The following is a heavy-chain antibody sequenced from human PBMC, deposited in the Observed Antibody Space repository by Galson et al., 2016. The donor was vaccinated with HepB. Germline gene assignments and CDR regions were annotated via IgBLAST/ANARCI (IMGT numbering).Heavy chain of an antibody. CDR2: IHTGGST. V-gene: IGHV3-53*01. D-gene: IGHD6-19*01. CDR3: ALGTGIGWYGAD. CDR1: GFTVSSKY. Sequence: SLRLSCAVSGFTVSSKYMSWVRQAPGKGLEWVSVIHTGGSTYYADSVKGRFTISRDNSKNTLYLQMNSLRAEDTAVYYCALGTGIGWYGADWGQGTLVTVSS. J-gene: IGHJ4*02.